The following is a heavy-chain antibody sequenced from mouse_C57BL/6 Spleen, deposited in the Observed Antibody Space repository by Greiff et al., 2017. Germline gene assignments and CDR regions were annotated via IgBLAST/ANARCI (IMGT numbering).Heavy chain of an antibody. CDR1: GYSITSGYY. CDR3: ARDRDYYGIRYFDV. CDR2: ISYDGSN. Sequence: EVKLEESGPGLVKPSQSLSLTCSVTGYSITSGYYWNWIRQFPGNKLEWMGYISYDGSNNYNPSLKNRISITRDTSKNQFFLKLNSVTTEDTATYYCARDRDYYGIRYFDVWGTGTTVTVSS. V-gene: IGHV3-6*01. J-gene: IGHJ1*03. D-gene: IGHD1-1*01.